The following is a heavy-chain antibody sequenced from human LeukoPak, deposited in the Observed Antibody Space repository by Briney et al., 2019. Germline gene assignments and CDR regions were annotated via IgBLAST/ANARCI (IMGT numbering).Heavy chain of an antibody. Sequence: GGSLRLSCAASGFTFSSYEMNWVRQAPGKGLEWVSYISSSGSTIYYADSVKGRFTISRDNSKNTLYLQMNSLRAEDTAVYYCARGLFSLADNWGQGTLVTVSS. CDR1: GFTFSSYE. V-gene: IGHV3-48*03. D-gene: IGHD2-21*01. CDR2: ISSSGSTI. J-gene: IGHJ4*02. CDR3: ARGLFSLADN.